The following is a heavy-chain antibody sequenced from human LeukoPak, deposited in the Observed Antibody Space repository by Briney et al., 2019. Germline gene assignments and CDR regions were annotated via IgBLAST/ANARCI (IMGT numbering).Heavy chain of an antibody. CDR2: IHTSGST. D-gene: IGHD3-10*01. CDR1: GGSISSYY. CDR3: ARGRVHTGNYYFFDY. V-gene: IGHV4-4*07. Sequence: PSETLSLTCTVSGGSISSYYWSWIRQPAGKGLEWIGRIHTSGSTNCNPSLKSRVTVSLDTSKNQFSLRLTSVTAADTAVYYCARGRVHTGNYYFFDYWGQGTLVTVSS. J-gene: IGHJ4*02.